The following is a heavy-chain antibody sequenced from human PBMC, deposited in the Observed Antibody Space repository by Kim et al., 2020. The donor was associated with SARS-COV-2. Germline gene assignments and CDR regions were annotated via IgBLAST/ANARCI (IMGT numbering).Heavy chain of an antibody. CDR2: IYYSGST. V-gene: IGHV4-59*13. CDR3: ARLLRTYYFDY. Sequence: SETLSLTCTVSGGSISSYYWSWIRQPPGKGLEWIGYIYYSGSTNYNPSLKSRVTISVDTSKNQFSLKLSSVTAADTAVYYCARLLRTYYFDYWGQGTLVTVSS. CDR1: GGSISSYY. J-gene: IGHJ4*02. D-gene: IGHD5-12*01.